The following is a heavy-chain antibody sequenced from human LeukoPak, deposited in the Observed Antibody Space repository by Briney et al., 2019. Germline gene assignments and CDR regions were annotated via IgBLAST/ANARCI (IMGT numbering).Heavy chain of an antibody. J-gene: IGHJ4*02. D-gene: IGHD3-10*02. CDR3: ARHVRRSRTDSRFILDY. Sequence: SETLSLTCRGPGGTISNYYWSWNRQPPGKGLEWIAYIHYSGGTNYNPSLKSRVTISVDASKNQFSLNLSSVTAADTAVYYCARHVRRSRTDSRFILDYWGQGALVAVSS. V-gene: IGHV4-59*08. CDR1: GGTISNYY. CDR2: IHYSGGT.